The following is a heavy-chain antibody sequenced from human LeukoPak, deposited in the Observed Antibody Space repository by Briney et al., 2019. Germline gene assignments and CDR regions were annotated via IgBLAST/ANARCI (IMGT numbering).Heavy chain of an antibody. J-gene: IGHJ3*02. CDR1: GFTFSDYW. D-gene: IGHD4-17*01. CDR2: IKGDGSEK. Sequence: GGSLRLSCAASGFTFSDYWMSWVRQAPGKGLEWVANIKGDGSEKYYVDSVKGRFTISRDNAKNSLYLQMNSLRAEDTAVYYCARGSDYLVFFDIWGQGTMVTVSS. CDR3: ARGSDYLVFFDI. V-gene: IGHV3-7*01.